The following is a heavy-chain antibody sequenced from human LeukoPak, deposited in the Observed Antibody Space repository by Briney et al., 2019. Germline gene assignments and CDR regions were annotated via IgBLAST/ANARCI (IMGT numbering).Heavy chain of an antibody. CDR1: GYTFTSYG. J-gene: IGHJ4*02. CDR3: ARTRSRSGYDDY. CDR2: TNPNSGGT. Sequence: ASVKVSCKASGYTFTSYGISWVRQAPGQGLEWMGWTNPNSGGTNYAQKFQGRVTMTRDTSISTAYMELSRLRSDDTAVYYCARTRSRSGYDDYWGQGTLVTVSS. D-gene: IGHD5-12*01. V-gene: IGHV1-2*02.